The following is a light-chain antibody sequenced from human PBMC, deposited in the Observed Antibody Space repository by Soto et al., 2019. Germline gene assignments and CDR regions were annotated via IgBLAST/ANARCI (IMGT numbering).Light chain of an antibody. V-gene: IGKV4-1*01. CDR3: QQYHSAPQS. CDR2: WAS. CDR1: QSVLYSPNNKYY. J-gene: IGKJ1*01. Sequence: DIVMTQSPDSLAVSLGERDTINCKSSQSVLYSPNNKYYLAWYQQKPGQPPKLLIYWASTRESGVPDRFSGSGSGTDFTLTISSLQAEDVAFYYCQQYHSAPQSFGQGTKVEIK.